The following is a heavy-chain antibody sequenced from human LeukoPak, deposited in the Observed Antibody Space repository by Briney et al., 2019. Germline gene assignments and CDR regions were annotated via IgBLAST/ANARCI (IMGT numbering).Heavy chain of an antibody. CDR2: IYYSGST. CDR3: ARCAVVPAADNDAFDI. D-gene: IGHD2-2*01. CDR1: GGSISSGGYY. V-gene: IGHV4-31*03. Sequence: SETLSLTCTVSGGSISSGGYYWSWIRQHPGKGLEWIGYIYYSGSTYYNPSLKSRVTISVDTSKNQFSLKLSSVTAADTAVYYCARCAVVPAADNDAFDIWGQGTMVTVSS. J-gene: IGHJ3*02.